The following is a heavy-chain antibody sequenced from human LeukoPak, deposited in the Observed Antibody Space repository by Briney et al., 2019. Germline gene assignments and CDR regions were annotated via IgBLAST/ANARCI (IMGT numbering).Heavy chain of an antibody. CDR2: IIPIFGTA. V-gene: IGHV1-69*05. D-gene: IGHD3-3*01. Sequence: ASVKVSCKASGGTFSSYAISWVRQAPGQGLEWMGGIIPIFGTANYAQKFQGRVTITTDESTSTAYMELSSLRSEDTAVYYCARGGDLLRFLESYYYYMDVWGKGTTVTVSS. CDR3: ARGGDLLRFLESYYYYMDV. CDR1: GGTFSSYA. J-gene: IGHJ6*03.